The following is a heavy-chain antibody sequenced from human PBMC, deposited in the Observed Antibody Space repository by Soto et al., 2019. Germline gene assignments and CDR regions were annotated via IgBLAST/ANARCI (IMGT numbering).Heavy chain of an antibody. J-gene: IGHJ4*02. V-gene: IGHV2-5*02. CDR2: IYWDDDK. Sequence: QITLNESGPTQVKPRQTLTLTCTFSGFSLTTSGVGVGWIRQSPGKAPEWLALIYWDDDKRYSPSLKSRLTITKDTSKYQVVLTMADLYDAETATYYCAHRVLRTVFGLVTTTAIYFDFWGQGTPVAVSS. CDR3: AHRVLRTVFGLVTTTAIYFDF. CDR1: GFSLTTSGVG. D-gene: IGHD3-3*01.